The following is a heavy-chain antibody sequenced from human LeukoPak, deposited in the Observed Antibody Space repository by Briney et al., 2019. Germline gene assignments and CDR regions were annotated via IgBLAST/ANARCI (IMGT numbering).Heavy chain of an antibody. Sequence: PSETLSLTCTVSGASLNSGGYYWNWIRQPPGKEPEWIGYIYYSGSTNYNRSLKSRVTISVDTSKNQFSLKLTSVTAADTAVYYCARRGTGNAFDIWGQGTMVTVSS. V-gene: IGHV4-61*08. CDR1: GASLNSGGYY. CDR3: ARRGTGNAFDI. D-gene: IGHD3-10*01. J-gene: IGHJ3*02. CDR2: IYYSGST.